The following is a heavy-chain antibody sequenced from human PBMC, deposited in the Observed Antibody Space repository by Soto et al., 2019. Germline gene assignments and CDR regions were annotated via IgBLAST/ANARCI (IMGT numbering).Heavy chain of an antibody. V-gene: IGHV1-69*12. D-gene: IGHD2-15*01. Sequence: QVQLVQSGAEVKKPGSSVKVSCKASGGAFSDYAFSWVRQAPGQGLEWLGGIMPIFRAPDYAQKFQGRVTITADEFSSTAYMEMNSLRSEDTAVYYCASWLKGPDIGNYYYGMDVWGQGTTVTVS. CDR3: ASWLKGPDIGNYYYGMDV. J-gene: IGHJ6*02. CDR2: IMPIFRAP. CDR1: GGAFSDYA.